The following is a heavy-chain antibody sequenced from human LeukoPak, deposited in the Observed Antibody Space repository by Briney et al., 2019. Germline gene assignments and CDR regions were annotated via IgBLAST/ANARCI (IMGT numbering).Heavy chain of an antibody. CDR1: GFTFSRHA. J-gene: IGHJ4*02. Sequence: PGGSLRLSCAASGFTFSRHAMHWVRQAPGKGLEWVSVISYDGSNKYYADSVKGRFTISRDNSRSTLYLQMNSLRTEDTAVYYCARENLGDCYFDYWGQGTLSPSPQ. CDR2: ISYDGSNK. D-gene: IGHD2-21*02. CDR3: ARENLGDCYFDY. V-gene: IGHV3-30-3*01.